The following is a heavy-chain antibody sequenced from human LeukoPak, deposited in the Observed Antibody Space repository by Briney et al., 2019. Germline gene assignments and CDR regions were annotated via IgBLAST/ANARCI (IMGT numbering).Heavy chain of an antibody. CDR1: GFTFSSYA. D-gene: IGHD3-10*01. CDR2: ISYDGSNK. Sequence: GGSLRLSCAASGFTFSSYAMHWVRQAPGKGLEWVAVISYDGSNKYYADSVKGRFTISRDNSKNTLYLQMNSLRAEDTAVYYCARDLYYYGSGSYYPSDYWGQGTLVTVSS. J-gene: IGHJ4*02. V-gene: IGHV3-30*04. CDR3: ARDLYYYGSGSYYPSDY.